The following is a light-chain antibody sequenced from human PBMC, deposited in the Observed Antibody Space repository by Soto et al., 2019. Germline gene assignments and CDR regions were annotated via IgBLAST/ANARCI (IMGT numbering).Light chain of an antibody. J-gene: IGKJ3*01. CDR2: GAS. CDR3: QQYGIFWFT. CDR1: QSVSSSY. Sequence: EIVLTQSPGTLSLSPGERATLSCRASQSVSSSYLAWYQQKPGQAPRLLIYGASSRATGIPDRFSGSGSGTDFTLTISRLEPEDFAVYYCQQYGIFWFTFGPGTKVDIK. V-gene: IGKV3-20*01.